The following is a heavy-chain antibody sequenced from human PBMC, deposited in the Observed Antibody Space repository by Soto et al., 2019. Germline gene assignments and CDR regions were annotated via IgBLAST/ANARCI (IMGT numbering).Heavy chain of an antibody. D-gene: IGHD3-22*01. CDR2: IYYSGST. CDR3: NGIITMIVVVIFLDRNLKPC. J-gene: IGHJ4*02. V-gene: IGHV4-61*01. Sequence: SETLSLTCTVSGGSVSSGSYYWSWIRQPPGKGLEWIGYIYYSGSTNYNPSLKSRVTISVDTSKNQFSLKLSSVTAADAAVYYCNGIITMIVVVIFLDRNLKPCRGQGTLVTVSS. CDR1: GGSVSSGSYY.